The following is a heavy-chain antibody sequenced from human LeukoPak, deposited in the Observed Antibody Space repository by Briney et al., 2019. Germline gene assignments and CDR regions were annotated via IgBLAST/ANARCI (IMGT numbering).Heavy chain of an antibody. Sequence: SETLSLTCTVSGGSISTYYWSWIRQPPGKGLEWIGYIYYTGITTYNPSLKSRVTISVDTSKSQFSLKLSSVTAADTAVYYCARPRIGSYNYHGMDVWGQGTTVTVSS. CDR2: IYYTGIT. CDR3: ARPRIGSYNYHGMDV. V-gene: IGHV4-59*08. CDR1: GGSISTYY. D-gene: IGHD3-10*01. J-gene: IGHJ6*02.